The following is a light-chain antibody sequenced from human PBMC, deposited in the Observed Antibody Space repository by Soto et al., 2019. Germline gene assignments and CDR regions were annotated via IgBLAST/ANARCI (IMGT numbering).Light chain of an antibody. J-gene: IGLJ3*02. CDR1: SSDVGTYNY. CDR2: DVS. CDR3: LSYAGSSIWV. V-gene: IGLV2-8*01. Sequence: QSALTQPPSASGSPGQSVTISCTGTSSDVGTYNYVSWYQQHPGKAPKLMISDVSKRPSGVPDRFSGSKSGNTASLTVSGLQAYDEADYYCLSYAGSSIWVFGGGTTLTVL.